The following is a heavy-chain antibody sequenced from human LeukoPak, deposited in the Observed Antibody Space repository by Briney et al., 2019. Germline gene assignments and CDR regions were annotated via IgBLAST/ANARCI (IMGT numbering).Heavy chain of an antibody. D-gene: IGHD3-22*01. CDR1: GFTFGSYN. CDR3: ARDGGDYYDSSGYPFHH. J-gene: IGHJ1*01. V-gene: IGHV3-21*01. Sequence: GGSLRLSCAASGFTFGSYNMNWVRQAPGKGLEWVSSISTSSSYIYYADSVKGRFTITRDNAKKSLYLQMNSLRAGDTAVYYCARDGGDYYDSSGYPFHHWGQGTLVTVSS. CDR2: ISTSSSYI.